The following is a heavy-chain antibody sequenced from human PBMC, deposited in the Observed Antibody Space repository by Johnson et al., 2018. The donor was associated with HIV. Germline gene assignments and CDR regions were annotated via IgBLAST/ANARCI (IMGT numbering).Heavy chain of an antibody. CDR2: ISSNGGST. D-gene: IGHD3-16*01. CDR1: GFTFDDYG. Sequence: VQLVESGGGVVRPGGSLRLSCAASGFTFDDYGMSWLRQPPGKGLEWVSGISSNGGSTYYANSVKGRFTISRDNSKNTLYLQMNKLRAEDTAVYFCASQVRGLRLGVDAFDIWGQGTMVTVSS. V-gene: IGHV3-20*04. CDR3: ASQVRGLRLGVDAFDI. J-gene: IGHJ3*02.